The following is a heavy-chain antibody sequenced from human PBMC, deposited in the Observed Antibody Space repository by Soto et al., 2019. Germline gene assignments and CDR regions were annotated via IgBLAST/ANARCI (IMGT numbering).Heavy chain of an antibody. V-gene: IGHV3-30*18. Sequence: VQLVESGGGVVQPGRSLRLSCAASGFTFSDYAMHWVRQAPGKGLEWVAVVSHDGRNTHYADSVKGRFTISRDSSKNRASLEMTSLRAGDTAVYYCAKGGRQWLVTSDFNYWGQGALVTVSS. CDR1: GFTFSDYA. CDR2: VSHDGRNT. J-gene: IGHJ4*02. D-gene: IGHD6-19*01. CDR3: AKGGRQWLVTSDFNY.